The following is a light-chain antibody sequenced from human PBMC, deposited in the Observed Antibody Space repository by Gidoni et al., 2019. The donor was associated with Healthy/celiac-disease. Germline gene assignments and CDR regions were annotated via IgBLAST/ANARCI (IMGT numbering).Light chain of an antibody. J-gene: IGKJ4*01. V-gene: IGKV1-33*01. CDR2: DAS. CDR1: QDISNY. Sequence: DIQMPESPSSLSASVGDRVTITCQASQDISNYLKWYQQRPGKAPKLLIYDASNLETGVPSRFSGSGSGTDFTFTISSLQPEDIATYYCQQYDNLPLTFGGGTKVEIK. CDR3: QQYDNLPLT.